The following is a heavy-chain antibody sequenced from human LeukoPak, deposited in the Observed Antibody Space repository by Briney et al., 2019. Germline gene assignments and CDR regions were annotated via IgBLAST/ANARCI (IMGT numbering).Heavy chain of an antibody. CDR1: GYTFTGYY. CDR3: ARANGDYYGSGSYYNAYYYGMDV. Sequence: ASVKVSCKASGYTFTGYYMHWVRQAPGQGLEWMGWINPNSGGTNYAQKFQGWVTMTRDTSISTAYMELSRLRSDDTAVYYCARANGDYYGSGSYYNAYYYGMDVWGQGTMVIVSS. CDR2: INPNSGGT. D-gene: IGHD3-10*01. V-gene: IGHV1-2*04. J-gene: IGHJ6*02.